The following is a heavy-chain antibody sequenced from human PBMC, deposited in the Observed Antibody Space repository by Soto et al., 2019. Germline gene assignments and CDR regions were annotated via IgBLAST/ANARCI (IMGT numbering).Heavy chain of an antibody. CDR1: GGSISSYY. Sequence: SETLSLTCTVSGGSISSYYCSWIRQPPGKGLEWIGYIYYSVSTNYNPSLTSRVTISVDTSKNQFSLKLSSVTAADTAGYYCERASSRAWFDPWGQGTLVAVSS. CDR2: IYYSVST. CDR3: ERASSRAWFDP. V-gene: IGHV4-59*01. J-gene: IGHJ5*02.